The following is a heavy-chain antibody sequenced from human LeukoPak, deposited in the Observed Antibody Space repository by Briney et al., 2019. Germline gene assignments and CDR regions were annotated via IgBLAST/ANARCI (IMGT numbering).Heavy chain of an antibody. J-gene: IGHJ4*02. CDR1: GFTFSSYA. CDR2: ISGSGGST. CDR3: AKVRLGYCSSTSCHYFDY. Sequence: GGSLRLSCAASGFTFSSYAMSWVRQAPGKGLEWASAISGSGGSTYYADSVKGRFTISRDNSKNTLYLQMNSLRAEDTAVYYCAKVRLGYCSSTSCHYFDYWGQGTLVTVSS. V-gene: IGHV3-23*01. D-gene: IGHD2-2*01.